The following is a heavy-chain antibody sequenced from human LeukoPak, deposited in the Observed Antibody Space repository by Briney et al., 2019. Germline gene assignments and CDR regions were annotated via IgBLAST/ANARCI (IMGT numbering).Heavy chain of an antibody. CDR1: GFTFSDYY. J-gene: IGHJ4*02. Sequence: GGSLRLSCAASGFTFSDYYMSWIRQAPGKGLEWVSYISSSSRYTNYADSVKGRFTISRDNAKNSLYLQMNSLRAEDTAVYYCARVYRPGYSYGQGDYWGQGTLVTVSS. V-gene: IGHV3-11*06. D-gene: IGHD5-18*01. CDR3: ARVYRPGYSYGQGDY. CDR2: ISSSSRYT.